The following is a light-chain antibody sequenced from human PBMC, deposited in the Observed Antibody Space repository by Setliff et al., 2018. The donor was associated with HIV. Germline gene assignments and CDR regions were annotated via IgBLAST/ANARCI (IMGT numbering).Light chain of an antibody. Sequence: QSVLTQPASMSGSPGQSITVSRTGTSSDVGGFNFVSWYQQHPGKAPRLMIYDVTNRPSGVSNRFSGSKSGNTASLTISGLQAEDEADYYCTSYANSSTYIFGTGTKVTVL. CDR2: DVT. V-gene: IGLV2-14*03. CDR3: TSYANSSTYI. J-gene: IGLJ1*01. CDR1: SSDVGGFNF.